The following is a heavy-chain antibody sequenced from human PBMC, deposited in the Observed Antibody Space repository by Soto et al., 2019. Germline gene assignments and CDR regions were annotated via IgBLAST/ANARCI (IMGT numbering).Heavy chain of an antibody. CDR2: ISGYNGDT. D-gene: IGHD6-13*01. Sequence: QVQLVQSGAEVKKPGASVKVSCKASGYTFTSYGISWVRQAPGQGLEWMGWISGYNGDTNYAQKLQGRVTMTTDTSTSTAYMELSNLRSDDTAVYYCARAPQTVAGAGIWYWGQGTLVTVSS. J-gene: IGHJ4*02. V-gene: IGHV1-18*04. CDR3: ARAPQTVAGAGIWY. CDR1: GYTFTSYG.